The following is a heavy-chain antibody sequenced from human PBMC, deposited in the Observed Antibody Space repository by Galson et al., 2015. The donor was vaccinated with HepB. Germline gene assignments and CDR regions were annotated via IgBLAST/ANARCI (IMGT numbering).Heavy chain of an antibody. CDR3: ARGKPCSGGSCYLRPFDY. CDR1: GGSISSSSYY. CDR2: INHSGST. D-gene: IGHD2-15*01. V-gene: IGHV4-39*07. J-gene: IGHJ4*02. Sequence: SETLSLTCTVSGGSISSSSYYWGWIRQPPGKGLEWIGEINHSGSTNYNPSLKSRVTISVDTSKNQFSLKLSSVTAADTAVYYCARGKPCSGGSCYLRPFDYWGQGTLVTVSS.